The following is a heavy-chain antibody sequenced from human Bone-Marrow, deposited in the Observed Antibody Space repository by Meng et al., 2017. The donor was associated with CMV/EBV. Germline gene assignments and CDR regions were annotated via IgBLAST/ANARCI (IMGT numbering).Heavy chain of an antibody. CDR1: GGSISSNNW. CDR3: ARDLGTAGRPADS. Sequence: VSGGSISSNNWWSWVRQSPEKGLEWIGEIYHSGTTNYSPSLKSRVTISVDKSQNQLSLRLSSVTAADTAVYYCARDLGTAGRPADSWGQGTLVTVSS. V-gene: IGHV4-4*02. J-gene: IGHJ4*02. D-gene: IGHD6-6*01. CDR2: IYHSGTT.